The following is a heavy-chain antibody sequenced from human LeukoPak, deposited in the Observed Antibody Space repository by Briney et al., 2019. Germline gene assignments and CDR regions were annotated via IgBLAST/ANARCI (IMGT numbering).Heavy chain of an antibody. CDR1: GYTFTGYY. D-gene: IGHD1-7*01. CDR3: ARGTGTTSGGAAY. J-gene: IGHJ4*02. V-gene: IGHV1-2*02. Sequence: ASVTVSCKASGYTFTGYYMHWARQAPGRGLEWMGWINPNSGGTNYAQKLQGRVTMTRDTSISTAYMELSRLRSDDTAVYYCARGTGTTSGGAAYWGQGTLVTVSS. CDR2: INPNSGGT.